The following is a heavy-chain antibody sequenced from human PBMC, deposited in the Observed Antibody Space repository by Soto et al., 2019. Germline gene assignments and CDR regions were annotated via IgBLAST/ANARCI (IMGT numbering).Heavy chain of an antibody. D-gene: IGHD1-26*01. V-gene: IGHV3-15*07. Sequence: VPVVESGGGLVKPGGSVRLSCTVSGLTFSDAWLNWFRRSPGKGLERVGGIKSKAGSATPDYAAPVKGRFTIPRYDSQGTLYLQMNRLQTDGTAVYYCIWESKFYSAWRGGQGTRVPFST. CDR1: GLTFSDAW. J-gene: IGHJ4*02. CDR2: IKSKAGSATP. CDR3: IWESKFYSAWR.